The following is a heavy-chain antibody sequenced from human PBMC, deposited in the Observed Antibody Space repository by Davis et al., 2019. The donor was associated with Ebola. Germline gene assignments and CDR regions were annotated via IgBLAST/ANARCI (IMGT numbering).Heavy chain of an antibody. CDR3: ARRGTDFWSGYHY. Sequence: GESLKISCKGSGYSFTSYWIGWVRQMPGKGLEWMGIIFPRDSDTRYSPSLQGQVTISADKSISTAYLQWSSLKASDTAMYYCARRGTDFWSGYHYWGQGALVTVSS. D-gene: IGHD3-3*01. CDR2: IFPRDSDT. CDR1: GYSFTSYW. J-gene: IGHJ4*02. V-gene: IGHV5-51*01.